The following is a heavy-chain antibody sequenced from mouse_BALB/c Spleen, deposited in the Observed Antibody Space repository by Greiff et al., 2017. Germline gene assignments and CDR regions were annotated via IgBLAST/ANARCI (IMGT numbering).Heavy chain of an antibody. J-gene: IGHJ4*01. D-gene: IGHD1-2*01. Sequence: EVHLVESGGGLVQPGGSLKLSCAASGFTFSSYGMSWVRQTPDKRLELVATINTNGGSTYYPDSVKGRFTISRDNAKNTLYLQMSSLTSEDTAMYYCARGTTAEAMDYWGQGTSVTVSS. CDR2: INTNGGST. V-gene: IGHV5-6-3*01. CDR3: ARGTTAEAMDY. CDR1: GFTFSSYG.